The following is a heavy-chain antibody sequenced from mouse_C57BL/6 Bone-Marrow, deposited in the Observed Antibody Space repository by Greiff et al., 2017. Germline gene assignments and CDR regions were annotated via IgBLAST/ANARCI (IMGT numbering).Heavy chain of an antibody. J-gene: IGHJ4*01. CDR3: ARGELRSYYYAMDY. D-gene: IGHD1-1*01. Sequence: EVKLMESGGGLVKPGGSLKLSCAASGFTFSSYAMSWVRQTPEKRLEWVATISDGGSYTYYPDNVKGRFTISRDNAKNNLYLQMSHLKSEDTAMYYCARGELRSYYYAMDYWGQGPSVTVSS. CDR1: GFTFSSYA. V-gene: IGHV5-4*03. CDR2: ISDGGSYT.